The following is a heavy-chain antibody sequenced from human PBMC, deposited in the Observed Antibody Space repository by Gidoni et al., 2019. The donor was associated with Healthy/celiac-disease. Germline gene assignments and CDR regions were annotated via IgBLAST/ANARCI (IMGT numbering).Heavy chain of an antibody. J-gene: IGHJ6*02. D-gene: IGHD4-17*01. CDR2: ISGSGGST. CDR1: GFTFSSYA. CDR3: AKGSVTTLYYYYGMDV. Sequence: EVQLLESGGGLVQPGGSLRLSCAAPGFTFSSYAMSWVRQAPGKGLEWVSAISGSGGSTYYADAVKGRFTISRDNSKNTLYLKMNSLRAEDTAVYYCAKGSVTTLYYYYGMDVWGQGTTVTVSS. V-gene: IGHV3-23*01.